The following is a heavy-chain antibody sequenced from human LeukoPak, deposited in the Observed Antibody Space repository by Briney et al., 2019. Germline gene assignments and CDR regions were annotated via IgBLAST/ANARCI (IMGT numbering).Heavy chain of an antibody. Sequence: ASVKVSCKASGYTFTSYDINWVRQATGQGLEWMGWMNPNSCNTGYAQKFQGRVTMTRNTSISTAYMELSSLRSEDTAVYYCARRPLAGTSPLYYYYYMDVWGKGTTVTVSS. CDR2: MNPNSCNT. CDR3: ARRPLAGTSPLYYYYYMDV. J-gene: IGHJ6*03. D-gene: IGHD6-19*01. V-gene: IGHV1-8*01. CDR1: GYTFTSYD.